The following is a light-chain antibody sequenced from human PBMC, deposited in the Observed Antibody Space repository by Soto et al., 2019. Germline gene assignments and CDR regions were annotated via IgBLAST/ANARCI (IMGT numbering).Light chain of an antibody. Sequence: QSVLTQSPSASASLGASVKLTCTLSSGHSSYAIAWHQQQPEKGPRYLMKLNSDGRHSKGNGIPDRFSGSSSGTERYLTISRLQSEDEADYYCQSWGTGILVFGGGTQLTVL. CDR3: QSWGTGILV. J-gene: IGLJ3*02. CDR1: SGHSSYA. V-gene: IGLV4-69*01. CDR2: LNSDGRH.